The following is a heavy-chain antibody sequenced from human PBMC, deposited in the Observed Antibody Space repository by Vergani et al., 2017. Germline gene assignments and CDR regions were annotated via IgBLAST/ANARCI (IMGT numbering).Heavy chain of an antibody. Sequence: EVQLLESGGGLVQPGGSLRLSCAASGFTFSSYAMSWVRQAPGKGREWVSAISGSGGSTYYAASVKGRFTISRDNSKKTLYLQMNSLRAEDTAVYYCTASGARVWGQGTLVTVSS. V-gene: IGHV3-23*01. CDR2: ISGSGGST. CDR1: GFTFSSYA. J-gene: IGHJ4*02. CDR3: TASGARV.